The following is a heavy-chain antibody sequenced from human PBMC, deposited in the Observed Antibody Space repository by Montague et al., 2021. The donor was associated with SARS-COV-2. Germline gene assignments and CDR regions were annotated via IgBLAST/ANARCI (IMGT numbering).Heavy chain of an antibody. D-gene: IGHD3-9*01. CDR2: VLYNKGT. Sequence: SETLSLTCTVSGVSVTDYYWSWIRQPPGKGLERVGDVLYNKGTNFNPSLKSRVAISVYTSKTQFSLGLTSVTAADTDLYYCVRHPHYVGLNGPPDFWDQGTVVTFS. CDR1: GVSVTDYY. CDR3: VRHPHYVGLNGPPDF. V-gene: IGHV4-59*08. J-gene: IGHJ4*02.